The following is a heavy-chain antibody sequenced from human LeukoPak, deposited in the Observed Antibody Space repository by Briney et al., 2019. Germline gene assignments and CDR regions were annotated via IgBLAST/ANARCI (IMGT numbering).Heavy chain of an antibody. J-gene: IGHJ3*02. CDR1: GFTFSSYG. D-gene: IGHD3-22*01. CDR2: ISYDESNK. CDR3: AKEAVNYYDSSGYFDDAFDI. Sequence: PGGSLRLSCAASGFTFSSYGMHWVRQAPGKGLEWVAVISYDESNKYYADSVKGRFTISRDNSKNTLYLQMNSLRAEDAAVYYCAKEAVNYYDSSGYFDDAFDIWGQGTMVTVSS. V-gene: IGHV3-30*18.